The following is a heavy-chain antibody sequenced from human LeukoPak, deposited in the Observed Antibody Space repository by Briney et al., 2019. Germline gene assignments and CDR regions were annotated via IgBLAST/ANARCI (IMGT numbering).Heavy chain of an antibody. CDR1: GYNFTNYW. CDR2: IYPGDSDT. CDR3: ARLTMVRGVDH. Sequence: GESLKISCKGSGYNFTNYWIGWVRQMSGKGLEWMGVIYPGDSDTRYSPSFQGQVTISADKSISTAYLQWSSLKASDTAMYYCARLTMVRGVDHWGQGTLVTVSS. V-gene: IGHV5-51*01. D-gene: IGHD3-10*01. J-gene: IGHJ5*02.